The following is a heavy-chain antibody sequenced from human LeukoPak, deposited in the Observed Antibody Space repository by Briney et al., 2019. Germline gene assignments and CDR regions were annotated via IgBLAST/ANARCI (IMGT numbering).Heavy chain of an antibody. J-gene: IGHJ4*02. D-gene: IGHD3-10*01. V-gene: IGHV4-61*08. CDR2: MYYSGTT. CDR3: ARGRDQYGSGDS. CDR1: GGSVTSGGYY. Sequence: SETLSLTCTVSGGSVTSGGYYWNWIRQPPGKGLECIGYMYYSGTTNYNPSLKSRVTISIDSSENQVSLRLSSVTAADTAVYYCARGRDQYGSGDSWGQGTLVTVSS.